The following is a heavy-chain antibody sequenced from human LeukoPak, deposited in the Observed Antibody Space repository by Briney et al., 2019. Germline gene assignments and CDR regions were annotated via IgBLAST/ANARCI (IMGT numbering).Heavy chain of an antibody. V-gene: IGHV3-23*01. J-gene: IGHJ4*02. CDR2: VSGSGGTT. CDR1: GFTFSSYA. D-gene: IGHD6-19*01. CDR3: AKDLDLFVVAGNSFDY. Sequence: AGGSLRLSCAASGFTFSSYAMSWVRQAPGKGLEWVSAVSGSGGTTYYADSVKGRFTISRDNSKNTLYLQMNSLRAEDTAVYYCAKDLDLFVVAGNSFDYWGQGTLVTVSS.